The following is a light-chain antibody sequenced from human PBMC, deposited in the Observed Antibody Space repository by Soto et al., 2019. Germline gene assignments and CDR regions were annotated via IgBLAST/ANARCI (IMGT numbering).Light chain of an antibody. J-gene: IGLJ1*01. V-gene: IGLV2-14*01. CDR3: ASLTSTSFV. Sequence: QSVLTQPASVSGSPGQSITISCTGTSSDVGAYNYVSWYQHHPDKAPKLMISEVSNRPSGVSNRFSGSKSGNMASLTISGLQAEDEADYYCASLTSTSFVFGTGTKLTVL. CDR2: EVS. CDR1: SSDVGAYNY.